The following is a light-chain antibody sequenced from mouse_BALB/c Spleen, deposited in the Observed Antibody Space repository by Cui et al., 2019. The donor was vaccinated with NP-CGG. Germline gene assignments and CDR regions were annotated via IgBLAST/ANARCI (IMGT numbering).Light chain of an antibody. J-gene: IGLJ1*01. V-gene: IGLV1*01. Sequence: QAVVPQESALTTSPAETVTLTCRSSTGAVTTSNYANWVQEKPDHLFTGLIGGTNNRPPGVPARFSGSLIGDKAALTITGAQTEDEAIYFCALWYSNHWVFGGGTKLTVL. CDR1: TGAVTTSNY. CDR2: GTN. CDR3: ALWYSNHWV.